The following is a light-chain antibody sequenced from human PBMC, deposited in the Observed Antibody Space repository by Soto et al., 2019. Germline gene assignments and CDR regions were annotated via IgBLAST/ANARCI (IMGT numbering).Light chain of an antibody. CDR1: SNDVGGYKY. Sequence: QSALTQPASVSGAPGQSITISCTGTSNDVGGYKYVSWYQQHPGTPPKLIMFEVNNRPSGVSDRFSGSRSANTASLTISGLQAQDEADYNCSSYSSNNILSYVFGTGTKLTVL. CDR3: SSYSSNNILSYV. CDR2: EVN. V-gene: IGLV2-14*03. J-gene: IGLJ1*01.